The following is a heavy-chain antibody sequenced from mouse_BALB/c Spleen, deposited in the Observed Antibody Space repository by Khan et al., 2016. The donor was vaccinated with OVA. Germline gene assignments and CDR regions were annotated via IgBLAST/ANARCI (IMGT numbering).Heavy chain of an antibody. CDR2: ISTYYGDA. D-gene: IGHD2-1*01. V-gene: IGHV1S137*01. Sequence: QVQLQQSGAELVRPGVSVKLSCKGSGYTFTDFAMHWVKQSHAKSLEWIGVISTYYGDATYNQKFKGKATMTVDKSSSTAYMELARLTSDDSAIYYCARGCGNSRFAYWGQGTLVTVSA. CDR3: ARGCGNSRFAY. J-gene: IGHJ3*01. CDR1: GYTFTDFA.